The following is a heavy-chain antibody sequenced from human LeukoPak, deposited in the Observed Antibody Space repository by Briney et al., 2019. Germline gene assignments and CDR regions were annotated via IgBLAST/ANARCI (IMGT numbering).Heavy chain of an antibody. V-gene: IGHV3-23*01. CDR1: GFSFSNYA. CDR3: ARYHCTSSSCHRAYDY. CDR2: IGSDGDTT. D-gene: IGHD2-2*02. J-gene: IGHJ4*02. Sequence: GGSLRLSCAASGFSFSNYAMTWVRQAPGKGLEWVSGIGSDGDTTYYAVSVRGRFTISRDNSESTLYLQMNSLRAEDTAVYYCARYHCTSSSCHRAYDYWGQGSLVIVSS.